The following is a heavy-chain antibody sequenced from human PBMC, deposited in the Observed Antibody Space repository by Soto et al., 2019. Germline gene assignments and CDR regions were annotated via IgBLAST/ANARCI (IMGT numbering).Heavy chain of an antibody. D-gene: IGHD1-26*01. CDR2: IIPIFGTA. CDR3: ARGGWEPDDAFDI. V-gene: IGHV1-69*13. CDR1: GGTFSSYA. Sequence: SVKVSCKASGGTFSSYAISWVRQAPGQGLEWMGGIIPIFGTANYAQKFQGRVTITADESTSTAYMELSSLRSEDTAVYYCARGGWEPDDAFDIWGQGTMVTVSS. J-gene: IGHJ3*02.